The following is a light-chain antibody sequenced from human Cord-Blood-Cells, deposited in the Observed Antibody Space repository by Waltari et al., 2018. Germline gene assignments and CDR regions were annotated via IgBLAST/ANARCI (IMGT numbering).Light chain of an antibody. Sequence: EIVLTQSPATLPLSPGERATLSCRASQSVSSYLAWYQQKPGQAPRLLIYDASNRATGIPARFSGSGSGTDFTLTISSLEPEDFVVYYCQQRSNWPSLTFGGGTKVEIK. CDR1: QSVSSY. J-gene: IGKJ4*01. V-gene: IGKV3-11*01. CDR2: DAS. CDR3: QQRSNWPSLT.